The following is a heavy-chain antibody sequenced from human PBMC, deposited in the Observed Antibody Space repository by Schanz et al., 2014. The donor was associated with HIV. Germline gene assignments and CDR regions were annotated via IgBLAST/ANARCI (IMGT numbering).Heavy chain of an antibody. CDR2: IYYDGTNK. Sequence: QVQLVESGGGVVQPGRSLRLSCVASGFSFRTFGLHWVPPAPGKGLGWVALIYYDGTNKYYTDSVKGRFTISRDNSKNTLYLQMNSLRAEDTSVYYCARGFQGFDYWGQGTLVTVSS. D-gene: IGHD3-10*01. CDR1: GFSFRTFG. CDR3: ARGFQGFDY. J-gene: IGHJ4*02. V-gene: IGHV3-33*01.